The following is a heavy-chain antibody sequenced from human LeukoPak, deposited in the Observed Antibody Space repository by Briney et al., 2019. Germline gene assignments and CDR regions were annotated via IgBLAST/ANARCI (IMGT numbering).Heavy chain of an antibody. J-gene: IGHJ5*02. CDR1: GFTVSSNY. V-gene: IGHV3-53*01. D-gene: IGHD4-17*01. Sequence: PGGSLRLSCAASGFTVSSNYMSWVRQAPGKGLEWVSIIYSGGSTFYADSVKGRFTISRDNSKNTLYLQMNSLRDEDTAVYYCANPPAVTKIRFDTCGQGTLVTVSS. CDR3: ANPPAVTKIRFDT. CDR2: IYSGGST.